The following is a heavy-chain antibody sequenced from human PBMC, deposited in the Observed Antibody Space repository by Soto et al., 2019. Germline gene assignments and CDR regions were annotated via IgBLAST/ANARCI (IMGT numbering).Heavy chain of an antibody. Sequence: QVQLVESGGGVVQPGRSLRLSCAASGFTFSSYGMHWVRQAPGKGLEWVAVISYDGSNKYYADSVKGRFTISRDNSKNTLYLQMNSLRAEDTAVYYCAKEMSGNIVYWGQGTLVTVSS. CDR2: ISYDGSNK. V-gene: IGHV3-30*18. CDR1: GFTFSSYG. D-gene: IGHD3-3*01. CDR3: AKEMSGNIVY. J-gene: IGHJ4*02.